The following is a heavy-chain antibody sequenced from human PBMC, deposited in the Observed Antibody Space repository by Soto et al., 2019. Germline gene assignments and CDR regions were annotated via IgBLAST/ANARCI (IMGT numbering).Heavy chain of an antibody. J-gene: IGHJ4*02. CDR2: ISGSGGST. Sequence: PGGSLRLSCAASGFTFSSYAMSWVRQAPGKGLEWVSAISGSGGSTYYAVFVKGRFTISRDNSKNTLYLQMNSLRAEDTAVYYCASRYLEHCSSAWCSAPYDWWGQGTLVTVSS. V-gene: IGHV3-23*01. CDR3: ASRYLEHCSSAWCSAPYDW. CDR1: GFTFSSYA. D-gene: IGHD2-2*01.